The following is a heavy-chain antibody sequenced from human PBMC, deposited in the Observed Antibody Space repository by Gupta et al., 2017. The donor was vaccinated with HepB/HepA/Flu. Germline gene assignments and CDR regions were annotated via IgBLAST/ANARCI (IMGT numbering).Heavy chain of an antibody. CDR1: GYTFTGYY. V-gene: IGHV1-2*02. CDR2: INPNSGGT. Sequence: QVQLVQSGAEVKKPGASVKVSCKASGYTFTGYYMHWVRQAPGQGLGWMGWINPNSGGTNYAQKFQGRVTMTRDTSISTAYMELSRLRSDDTAVYYCARDSIFSDFWSGYTDYYYYMDVWGKGTTVTVSS. CDR3: ARDSIFSDFWSGYTDYYYYMDV. J-gene: IGHJ6*03. D-gene: IGHD3-3*01.